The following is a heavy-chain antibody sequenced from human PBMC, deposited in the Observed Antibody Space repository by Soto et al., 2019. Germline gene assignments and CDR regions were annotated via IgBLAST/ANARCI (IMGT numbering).Heavy chain of an antibody. Sequence: RRPAEKSSGKGCGYSVTSYWIGWVRQMPGKGLEWMGIIYPGDSDTRYSPSFQGQVTISADKSISTAYLQWSSLKASDTAMYYCARHHYCSSTSCAFRYYYYGMDVWGQGTTVPVSS. CDR2: IYPGDSDT. J-gene: IGHJ6*02. V-gene: IGHV5-51*01. D-gene: IGHD2-2*01. CDR3: ARHHYCSSTSCAFRYYYYGMDV. CDR1: GYSVTSYW.